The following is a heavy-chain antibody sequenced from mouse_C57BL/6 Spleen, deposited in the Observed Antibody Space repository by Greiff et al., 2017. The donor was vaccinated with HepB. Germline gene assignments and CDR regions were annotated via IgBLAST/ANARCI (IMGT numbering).Heavy chain of an antibody. D-gene: IGHD2-2*01. CDR2: INPNNGGT. Sequence: EVQLQQSGPELVKPGASVKIPCKASGYTFTDYNMDWVKQSHGKSLEWIGDINPNNGGTIYNQKFKGKATLTVDKSSSTAYMELRSLTSEDTAVYYWARRVVTTYYFDYWGQGTTLTVSS. CDR1: GYTFTDYN. CDR3: ARRVVTTYYFDY. J-gene: IGHJ2*01. V-gene: IGHV1-18*01.